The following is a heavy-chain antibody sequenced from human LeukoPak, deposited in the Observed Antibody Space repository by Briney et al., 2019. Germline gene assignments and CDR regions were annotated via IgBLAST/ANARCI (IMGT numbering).Heavy chain of an antibody. V-gene: IGHV4-4*07. CDR2: IYTSGST. CDR3: AREYCSSTSCYTSYFDY. D-gene: IGHD2-2*02. Sequence: SETLSLTCTVSGGSISSYCWSWIRQPAGKGLEWIGRIYTSGSTNYNPSLKSRVTMSVDTSKNQFSLKLSSVTAADTAVYYCAREYCSSTSCYTSYFDYWGQGTLVTVSS. J-gene: IGHJ4*02. CDR1: GGSISSYC.